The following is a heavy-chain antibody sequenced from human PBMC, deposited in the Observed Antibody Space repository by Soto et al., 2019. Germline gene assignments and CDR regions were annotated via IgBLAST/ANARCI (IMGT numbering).Heavy chain of an antibody. V-gene: IGHV1-69*02. CDR1: GGTFSSYT. D-gene: IGHD5-12*01. CDR2: IIPILGIA. CDR3: ANIEGSGYPGAFDI. Sequence: ASVKVSCKASGGTFSSYTISWGRQAPGQGLEWMGRIIPILGIANYAQKFQGRVTITADKSTSTAYMELSSLRSEDTAVYYCANIEGSGYPGAFDIWGQGTMVTVSS. J-gene: IGHJ3*02.